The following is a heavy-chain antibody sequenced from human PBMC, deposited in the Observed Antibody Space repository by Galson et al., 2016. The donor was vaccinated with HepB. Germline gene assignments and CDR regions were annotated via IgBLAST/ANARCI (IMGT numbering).Heavy chain of an antibody. CDR2: INHSGGS. V-gene: IGHV4-34*01. J-gene: IGHJ2*01. CDR3: ARVARRSIVVVPTAYWHFDL. CDR1: NGSFSENY. D-gene: IGHD2-2*01. Sequence: SETLSLTCGFYNGSFSENYWSWIRQSPGKGLKWIGEINHSGGSHYNPSLKRRVSISVDSSKKQFSLQLKSVTAADTAVYFCARVARRSIVVVPTAYWHFDLWGRGSQVTVSS.